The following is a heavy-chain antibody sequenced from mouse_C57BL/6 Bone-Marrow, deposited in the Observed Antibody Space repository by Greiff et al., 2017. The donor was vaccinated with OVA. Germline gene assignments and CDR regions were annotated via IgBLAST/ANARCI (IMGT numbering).Heavy chain of an antibody. CDR2: IYPRSGNN. D-gene: IGHD3-2*02. V-gene: IGHV1-81*01. Sequence: QVQLQQSGAELARPGASVKLSCKASGYTFTSYGISWVQQRPGQGLEWIGEIYPRSGNNSYNEKFKGKGTLTADKSSSTAYMELRSLTTEDSAVYSGAIQLRLRRFANWGQGTLVTVSA. CDR3: AIQLRLRRFAN. J-gene: IGHJ3*01. CDR1: GYTFTSYG.